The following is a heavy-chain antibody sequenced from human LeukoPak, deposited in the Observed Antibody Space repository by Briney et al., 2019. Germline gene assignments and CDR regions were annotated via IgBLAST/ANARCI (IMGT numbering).Heavy chain of an antibody. Sequence: ASVKVSCKASGYTFTSYDINWVRQATGQGLELMGWMNPNSGNTGYAQKFQGRVTMTRNTSISTAYMELSSLRSEDTAVYYCARGLVLTSALYYFDYWGQGTLVTVSS. CDR3: ARGLVLTSALYYFDY. J-gene: IGHJ4*02. CDR1: GYTFTSYD. D-gene: IGHD4/OR15-4a*01. V-gene: IGHV1-8*01. CDR2: MNPNSGNT.